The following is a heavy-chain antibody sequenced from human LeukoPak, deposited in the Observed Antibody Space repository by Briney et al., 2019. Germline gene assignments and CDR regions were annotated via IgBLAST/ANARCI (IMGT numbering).Heavy chain of an antibody. J-gene: IGHJ4*02. CDR2: IYYSGST. CDR3: ARDARYSSLDY. Sequence: SETLSLTCTVSGGSISSYYWSWIRQPPGKGLEWIGYIYYSGSTNYNPSLRSRIAISLDTSKNQFSLKVTSVTAADTAVYYCARDARYSSLDYWGQGTLVTVSS. CDR1: GGSISSYY. D-gene: IGHD5-18*01. V-gene: IGHV4-59*12.